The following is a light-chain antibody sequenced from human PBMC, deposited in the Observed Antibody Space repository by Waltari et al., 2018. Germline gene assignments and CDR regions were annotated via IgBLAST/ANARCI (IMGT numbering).Light chain of an antibody. J-gene: IGKJ1*01. CDR1: QTINKY. CDR3: QQSYSLPWT. V-gene: IGKV1-39*01. Sequence: DIQMTQSPSSLSASVGDKVTITCQASQTINKYLNWYQQKPGKAPRVLIYAASTLQKGVPSRFSGGGSGTDFTLTISSLQPEDFGTYFCQQSYSLPWTFGQGTKVEIE. CDR2: AAS.